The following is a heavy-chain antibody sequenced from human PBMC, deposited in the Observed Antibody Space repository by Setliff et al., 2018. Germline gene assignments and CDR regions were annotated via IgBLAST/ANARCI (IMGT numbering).Heavy chain of an antibody. CDR2: IYYSGST. Sequence: SETLSLTCTVSGGSTSSSSYYWGWIRQPPGKGLEWIGSIYYSGSTYYNPSLKSRVTMSIDTSKNQFSLKLSSVTAADTAVYYCARESRYYYDNLGTLDYWGQGTLVTSPQ. D-gene: IGHD3-22*01. CDR3: ARESRYYYDNLGTLDY. J-gene: IGHJ4*02. CDR1: GGSTSSSSYY. V-gene: IGHV4-39*07.